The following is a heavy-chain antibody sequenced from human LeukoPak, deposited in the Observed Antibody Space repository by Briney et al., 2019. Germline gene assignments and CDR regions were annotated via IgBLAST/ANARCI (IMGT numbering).Heavy chain of an antibody. Sequence: ASVKVSCKPSGFTFTSYYINWVRQAPGQGLEWMGWISAYNGKTLYTQELQGRVTMTIETSTTTAYMELRSLRSDDTAVYYCARARDFWNSNEPNYDYWGQGTLVSVSS. CDR3: ARARDFWNSNEPNYDY. CDR2: ISAYNGKT. J-gene: IGHJ4*02. V-gene: IGHV1-18*01. D-gene: IGHD3-3*01. CDR1: GFTFTSYY.